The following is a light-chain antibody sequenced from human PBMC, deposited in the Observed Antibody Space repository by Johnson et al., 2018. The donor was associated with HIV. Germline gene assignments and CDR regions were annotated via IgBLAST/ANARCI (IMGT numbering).Light chain of an antibody. CDR2: DNN. CDR1: SSNIGNNY. Sequence: QSVLTQPPSVSAAPGQKVTISCSGSSSNIGNNYVSWYQQPPGTAPKLLIYDNNKRPSGIPDRFSGSKSGTSATLGITGLQTGDEADYYCGTWDSSLSAGVFGTGTTVAVL. J-gene: IGLJ1*01. V-gene: IGLV1-51*01. CDR3: GTWDSSLSAGV.